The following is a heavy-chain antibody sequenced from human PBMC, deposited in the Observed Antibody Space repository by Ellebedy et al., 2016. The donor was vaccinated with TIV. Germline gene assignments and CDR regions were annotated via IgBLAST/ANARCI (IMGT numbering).Heavy chain of an antibody. D-gene: IGHD6-13*01. V-gene: IGHV3-30*18. CDR3: AKDWYSSSPYYFDY. J-gene: IGHJ4*02. Sequence: GGSLRLSCAASGFTFSRDGMHWVRQAPGKGLGRVAFISYEESDEFYADSVKGRFTIYRDKAKNTVYLQMKSLRAEDTAVYYCAKDWYSSSPYYFDYWGQGTLVSVSS. CDR1: GFTFSRDG. CDR2: ISYEESDE.